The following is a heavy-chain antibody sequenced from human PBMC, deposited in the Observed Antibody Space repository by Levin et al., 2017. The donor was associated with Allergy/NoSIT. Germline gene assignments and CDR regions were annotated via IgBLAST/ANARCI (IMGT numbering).Heavy chain of an antibody. J-gene: IGHJ5*02. Sequence: GGSLRLSCVASGFNIRSNYMSWVRQGPGKGLEWISPIDTSGSTYYADSVSGRFTVARDTSNNTLSLQLNSLRADDTTVYYCARAIVGALRTWSRGTLVTVSS. CDR2: IDTSGST. CDR1: GFNIRSNY. D-gene: IGHD1-26*01. V-gene: IGHV3-53*01. CDR3: ARAIVGALRT.